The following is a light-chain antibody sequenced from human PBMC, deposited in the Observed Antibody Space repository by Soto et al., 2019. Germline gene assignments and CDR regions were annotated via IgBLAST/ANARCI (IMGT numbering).Light chain of an antibody. Sequence: EIVLTQSPGTLSLSPGERATVSCRASQSVSSSYLAWYQQKPGQAPMLLIYVASSRATGIQDRFSGSGSGTDFTLTISRLEPEDFAVYYCQQYCSSPIFTSGPGTKVDI. CDR2: VAS. J-gene: IGKJ3*01. V-gene: IGKV3-20*01. CDR1: QSVSSSY. CDR3: QQYCSSPIFT.